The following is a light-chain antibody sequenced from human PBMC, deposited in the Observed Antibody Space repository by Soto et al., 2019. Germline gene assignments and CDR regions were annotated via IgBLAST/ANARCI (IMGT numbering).Light chain of an antibody. J-gene: IGLJ2*01. Sequence: QSVLTQPRSVSGSPGQSVTISCTGNSSDVGGYNYVSWYQQHPGKAPKLMIYDVSKRPSGVPDRFSGSKSVNTASLTISGLQAEDEADYYCCSYAGSYTVVFGGGTKLTVL. CDR2: DVS. V-gene: IGLV2-11*01. CDR1: SSDVGGYNY. CDR3: CSYAGSYTVV.